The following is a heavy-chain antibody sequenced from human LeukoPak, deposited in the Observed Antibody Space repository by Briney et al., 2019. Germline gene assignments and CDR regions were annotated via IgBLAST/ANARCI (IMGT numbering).Heavy chain of an antibody. CDR2: INHSGST. CDR3: ARGGSPYYYDSSGYYFLDY. J-gene: IGHJ4*02. CDR1: GGSSSGYY. Sequence: SETLSLTCAVYGGSSSGYYWSWIRQPPGKGLEWIGEINHSGSTNYNPSLKSRVTISVDTSKNQFPLKLSSVTAADTAVYYCARGGSPYYYDSSGYYFLDYWGQGTLVTVSS. D-gene: IGHD3-22*01. V-gene: IGHV4-34*01.